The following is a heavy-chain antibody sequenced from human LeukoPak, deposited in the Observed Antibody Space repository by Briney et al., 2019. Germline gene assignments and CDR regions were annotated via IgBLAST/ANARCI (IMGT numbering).Heavy chain of an antibody. CDR2: INHSGST. CDR3: ARGVMDCSSTSCTGSWFDP. CDR1: GGSFSGYY. D-gene: IGHD2-2*01. V-gene: IGHV4-34*01. J-gene: IGHJ5*02. Sequence: KPSETLSLTCAVYGGSFSGYYWSWIRQPPGKGLEWIGEINHSGSTNYNPSLESRVTISVDTSKNQFSLKLSSVTAADTAVYYCARGVMDCSSTSCTGSWFDPWGQGTLVTVSS.